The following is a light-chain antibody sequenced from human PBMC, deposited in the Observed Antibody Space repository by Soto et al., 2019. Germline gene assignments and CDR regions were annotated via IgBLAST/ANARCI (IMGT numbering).Light chain of an antibody. CDR1: QSISSY. Sequence: EIVLTQSPGTLSLSPGERATLSCRASQSISSYLAWYQQKPGQAPRLLIYDASNRATGIPARFSGSGSGTDFTLTIISLEPEDFAVYYCQQRSDWLTFGGGTKVEIK. J-gene: IGKJ4*01. CDR3: QQRSDWLT. V-gene: IGKV3-11*01. CDR2: DAS.